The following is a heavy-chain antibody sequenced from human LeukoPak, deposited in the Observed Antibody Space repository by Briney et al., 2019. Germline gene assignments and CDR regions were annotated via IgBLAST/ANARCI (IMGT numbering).Heavy chain of an antibody. J-gene: IGHJ4*02. CDR1: GFTFSSYA. CDR3: AKETSAAAGTFRGPNPFDY. D-gene: IGHD6-13*01. CDR2: ISGSGGST. Sequence: PGGSLRLSCAASGFTFSSYAMSWVRQAPGKGLEWVSVISGSGGSTYYTDSVKGRFTISRDNSKNTLYLQMNSLRAEDTAVYYCAKETSAAAGTFRGPNPFDYWGQGTLVTVSS. V-gene: IGHV3-23*01.